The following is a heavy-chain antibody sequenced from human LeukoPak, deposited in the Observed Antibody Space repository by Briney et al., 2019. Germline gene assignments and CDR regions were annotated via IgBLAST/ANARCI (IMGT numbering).Heavy chain of an antibody. CDR1: GFTFDDYT. CDR2: ISWNSGSI. D-gene: IGHD1-14*01. V-gene: IGHV3-9*01. CDR3: AKDRRNDFDY. J-gene: IGHJ4*02. Sequence: SGGSLRLSCAASGFTFDDYTMHWVRQAPGKGLEWVSGISWNSGSIGYADSVKGRFTISRYNAKNSLYLQMNSLRGDDTALYYCAKDRRNDFDYWGQGTLVTVSS.